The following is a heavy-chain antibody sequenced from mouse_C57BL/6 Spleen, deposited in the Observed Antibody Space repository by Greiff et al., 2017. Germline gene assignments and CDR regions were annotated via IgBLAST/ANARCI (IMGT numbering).Heavy chain of an antibody. CDR3: VRHKTGFDY. V-gene: IGHV10-1*01. J-gene: IGHJ2*01. D-gene: IGHD4-1*01. CDR1: GFSFNTYA. CDR2: IRSKSNNYAT. Sequence: EVKLVESGGGLVQPKGSLKLSCAASGFSFNTYAMNWVRQAPGKGLEWVARIRSKSNNYATYYAVSVKDRFTISRDESESMIYLKMDNLKTEDTAMYYCVRHKTGFDYWGQGTTLTVSS.